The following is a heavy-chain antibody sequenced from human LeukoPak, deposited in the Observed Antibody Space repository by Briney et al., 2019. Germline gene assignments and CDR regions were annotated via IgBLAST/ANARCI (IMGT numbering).Heavy chain of an antibody. CDR3: ARGRRDYYGSGSYYKPFDY. CDR2: INHSGST. CDR1: GGSFSGYY. V-gene: IGHV4-34*01. J-gene: IGHJ4*02. Sequence: SETLSLTCAVYGGSFSGYYWSWIRQPPGNGLEWIGEINHSGSTNYNPSPKSRVTISVDTSKNQFSLKLSSVTAADTAVYYCARGRRDYYGSGSYYKPFDYWGQGTLVTVSS. D-gene: IGHD3-10*01.